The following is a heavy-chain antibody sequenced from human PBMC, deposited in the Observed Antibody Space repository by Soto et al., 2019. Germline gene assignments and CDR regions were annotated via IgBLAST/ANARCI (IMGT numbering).Heavy chain of an antibody. CDR2: MNPNSGNT. D-gene: IGHD3-3*01. Sequence: QVPLVQSGAEVKKPGASVKVSCKASGYTFTSYDINWVRQATGQGLEWMGWMNPNSGNTGYAQKFQGRVTMTRNTSISTADMELRSLRSEDTAVYYCARATPYDFWSGYRFDPWGQGTLVTVSS. CDR3: ARATPYDFWSGYRFDP. J-gene: IGHJ5*02. CDR1: GYTFTSYD. V-gene: IGHV1-8*01.